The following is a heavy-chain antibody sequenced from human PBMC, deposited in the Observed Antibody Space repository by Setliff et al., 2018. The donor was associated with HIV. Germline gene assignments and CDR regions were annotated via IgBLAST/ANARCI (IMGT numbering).Heavy chain of an antibody. J-gene: IGHJ6*02. D-gene: IGHD3-10*01. CDR3: ARQPYYYGSGSAAPYYYYGMDV. CDR1: GYSFTSYW. V-gene: IGHV5-51*01. Sequence: PGESLKISCKGSGYSFTSYWIGWVRQMPGKGLEWMGIIYPGDSDTRYSPSFQGQVTISADKSISTAYLQWSSLKASDTAMYYCARQPYYYGSGSAAPYYYYGMDVWGQGTTVTVSS. CDR2: IYPGDSDT.